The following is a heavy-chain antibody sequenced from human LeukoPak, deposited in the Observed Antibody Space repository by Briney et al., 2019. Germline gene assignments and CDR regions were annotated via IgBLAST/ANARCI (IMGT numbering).Heavy chain of an antibody. J-gene: IGHJ4*02. CDR1: GFTVSSNY. V-gene: IGHV3-66*01. D-gene: IGHD1-26*01. CDR2: IYSGGST. CDR3: ARDTQPLYSGSYSGLGY. Sequence: PGGSLRLSCAASGFTVSSNYMSWVRQAPGKGLEWVSVIYSGGSTYYADSVKGRFTISRDNSKNTLYLQMNSLRAEDTAVYYCARDTQPLYSGSYSGLGYWGQGTLVTVSS.